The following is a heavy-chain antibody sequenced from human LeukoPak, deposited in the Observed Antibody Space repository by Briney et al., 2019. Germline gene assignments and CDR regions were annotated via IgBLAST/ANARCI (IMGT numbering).Heavy chain of an antibody. V-gene: IGHV1-69*10. Sequence: SVKVSCKASGGTFSSYAISWVRQAPGQGLEWMGGIIPILGTANYAQKFQGRVTITADKSTSTAYMELSSLRSEDTAVYYCARGGITMVRGVRRGAYYFDYWGQGTLVTVSS. J-gene: IGHJ4*02. CDR2: IIPILGTA. CDR3: ARGGITMVRGVRRGAYYFDY. CDR1: GGTFSSYA. D-gene: IGHD3-10*01.